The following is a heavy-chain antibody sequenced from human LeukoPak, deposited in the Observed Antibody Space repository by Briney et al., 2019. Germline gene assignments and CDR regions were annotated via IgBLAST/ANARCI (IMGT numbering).Heavy chain of an antibody. J-gene: IGHJ4*02. D-gene: IGHD3-3*01. CDR3: ARLKGNDFWSGYYLDY. CDR2: IYTSGST. V-gene: IGHV4-61*02. CDR1: GGSITSATYY. Sequence: SQTLSLTCTVSGGSITSATYYWSWIRQPAGKGLEWIGRIYTSGSTNYNPSLKSRVTMSVDTSKNQFSLKLSSVTAADTAVYYCARLKGNDFWSGYYLDYWGQGTLVTVSS.